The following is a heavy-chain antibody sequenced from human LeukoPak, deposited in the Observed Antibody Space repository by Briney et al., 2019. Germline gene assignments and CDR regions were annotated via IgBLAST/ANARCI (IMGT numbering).Heavy chain of an antibody. Sequence: GGSLRLSCAASGFTFSSYAMSWVRPAPGKGLEWVSAISGSGGSTYYADSVKGRFTISRDNSKNTLYLQMNSLRAEDTAVYYCAKDPSYPYDIDYWGQGTLVTVYS. CDR1: GFTFSSYA. J-gene: IGHJ4*02. D-gene: IGHD3-16*02. V-gene: IGHV3-23*01. CDR2: ISGSGGST. CDR3: AKDPSYPYDIDY.